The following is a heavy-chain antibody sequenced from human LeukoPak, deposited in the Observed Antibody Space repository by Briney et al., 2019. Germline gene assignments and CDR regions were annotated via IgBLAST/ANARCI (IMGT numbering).Heavy chain of an antibody. V-gene: IGHV3-7*01. Sequence: PVGALRVSCAASGFTFFSYLMCWVRPVLGRGVEWVANIRQDVGEKYHIGPVKGRFTISRDNAKNSLYLQKNSLRAEDTAVYYCARDYHKPYFFASWGQGTLVTVSS. J-gene: IGHJ4*02. CDR3: ARDYHKPYFFAS. CDR1: GFTFFSYL. CDR2: IRQDVGEK. D-gene: IGHD1-14*01.